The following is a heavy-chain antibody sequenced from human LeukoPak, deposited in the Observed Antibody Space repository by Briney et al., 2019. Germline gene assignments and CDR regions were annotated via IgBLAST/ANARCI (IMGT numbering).Heavy chain of an antibody. Sequence: SETLSLTCTVSGYSISSAYYWGFIRQPPGKGREWIGSIYHSGSTYYNASLKSRVTISLDTSKNQFSLKLSSVTAADTAVYYCARNPPATAEFYFDYWGQGTLVTVSS. CDR2: IYHSGST. CDR1: GYSISSAYY. D-gene: IGHD1-14*01. CDR3: ARNPPATAEFYFDY. J-gene: IGHJ4*02. V-gene: IGHV4-38-2*02.